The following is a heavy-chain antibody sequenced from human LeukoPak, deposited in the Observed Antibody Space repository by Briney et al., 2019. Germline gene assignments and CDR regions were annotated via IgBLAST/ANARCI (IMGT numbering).Heavy chain of an antibody. CDR1: GFTFSSYW. V-gene: IGHV3-7*03. CDR3: AKVFRKDGDFHLFDY. J-gene: IGHJ4*02. D-gene: IGHD4-17*01. CDR2: IKQDGSEK. Sequence: GGSLRLSCAASGFTFSSYWMSWVRQAPGKGLEWVANIKQDGSEKYYVDSVKGRFTISRDNSKNTLYLQMNSLRAEDTAVYYCAKVFRKDGDFHLFDYWGQGTLVTVSS.